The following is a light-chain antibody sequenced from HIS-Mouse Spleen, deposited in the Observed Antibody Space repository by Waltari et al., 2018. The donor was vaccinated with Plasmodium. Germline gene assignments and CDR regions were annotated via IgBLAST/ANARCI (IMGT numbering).Light chain of an antibody. CDR1: QSISSY. CDR2: AAS. J-gene: IGKJ4*01. V-gene: IGKV1-39*01. CDR3: QQSYSTPLT. Sequence: DIQMTHSPSSLSASVGDRVTITCRARQSISSYLHWYQQKPGKAPQLLIYAASSLQSGVPSSFSGSGSGTDFTLTISSLQPEDFATYYCQQSYSTPLTFGGGTKVEIK.